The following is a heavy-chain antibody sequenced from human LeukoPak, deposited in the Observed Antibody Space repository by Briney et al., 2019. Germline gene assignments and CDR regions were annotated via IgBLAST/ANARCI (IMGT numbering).Heavy chain of an antibody. V-gene: IGHV3-49*04. CDR3: TRVGGGYVEKGDY. J-gene: IGHJ4*02. CDR1: GFSLGDYV. D-gene: IGHD3-22*01. Sequence: PGRSLRLSCTASGFSLGDYVLAWVRQAPGNGLEWLGFIRANEYGGTADYAASVKDRFTISRDESKSIAYLQMNSLKIEDTGVYYCTRVGGGYVEKGDYWGQGTRVTVSS. CDR2: IRANEYGGTA.